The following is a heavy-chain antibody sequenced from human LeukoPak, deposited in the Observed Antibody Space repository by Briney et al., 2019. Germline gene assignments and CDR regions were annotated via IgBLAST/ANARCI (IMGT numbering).Heavy chain of an antibody. V-gene: IGHV3-30*18. Sequence: GGSLRLSCVTSGFTFSSYGMHWVRQVPGKGLEWVAVISYDAKSSYHVESVKGRFTISRDNSKNTLYLHMNSLRAEDTAVYYVSEDWGNYYGSGGNYLTRSFKDGRGKGTTVTVSS. CDR2: ISYDAKSS. J-gene: IGHJ6*04. CDR3: SEDWGNYYGSGGNYLTRSFKDG. D-gene: IGHD3-10*01. CDR1: GFTFSSYG.